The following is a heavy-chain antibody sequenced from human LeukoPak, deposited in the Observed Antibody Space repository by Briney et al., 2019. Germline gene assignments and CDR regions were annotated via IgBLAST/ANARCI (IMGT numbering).Heavy chain of an antibody. D-gene: IGHD2-21*01. Sequence: SETLSLTCTVSGGSISSSGYYWGWIRQPPGKGLEWIGNIFSAGFSYYNPSLKSRVTISVDTSKNQFYLKMTSVTAADTAIYSCARDVEWFDPWGQGTLVTVSS. V-gene: IGHV4-39*07. CDR1: GGSISSSGYY. J-gene: IGHJ5*02. CDR2: IFSAGFS. CDR3: ARDVEWFDP.